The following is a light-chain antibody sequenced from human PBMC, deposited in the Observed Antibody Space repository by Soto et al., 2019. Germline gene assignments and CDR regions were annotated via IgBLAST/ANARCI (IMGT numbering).Light chain of an antibody. Sequence: DIQMTQSPSSLSASVGDRVTITCRASQSISFYLNWYQQKPGNAPKVLIYAASNLQTGVPSRFSGSGSGTDFTLTINSLQPEDIATYYCQQTYSGFSFGPGTKVDIK. CDR3: QQTYSGFS. CDR2: AAS. CDR1: QSISFY. J-gene: IGKJ3*01. V-gene: IGKV1-39*01.